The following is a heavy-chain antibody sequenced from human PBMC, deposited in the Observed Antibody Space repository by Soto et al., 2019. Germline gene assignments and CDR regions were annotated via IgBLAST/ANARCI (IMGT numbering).Heavy chain of an antibody. CDR2: ISAYNGNT. J-gene: IGHJ5*02. CDR3: ARETRWLRLPNWFDP. Sequence: ASVKVSCKASGGTFSSYAISWVRQAPGQGLEWMGWISAYNGNTNYAQKLQGRVTMTTDTSTSTAYMELRSLRSDDTAVYYCARETRWLRLPNWFDPWGQGTLVTVSS. CDR1: GGTFSSYA. D-gene: IGHD5-12*01. V-gene: IGHV1-18*01.